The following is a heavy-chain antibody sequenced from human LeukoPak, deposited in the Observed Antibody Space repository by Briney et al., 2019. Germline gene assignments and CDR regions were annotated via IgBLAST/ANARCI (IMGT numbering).Heavy chain of an antibody. CDR1: GGSISSGSYY. CDR2: IYTSGST. CDR3: ARSPPTRRASVYYFDY. Sequence: SETLSLTCTVSGGSISSGSYYWSWIRQPAGKGLEWIGRIYTSGSTNYNPSLKSRVTISVDTSKNQFSLKLGSVTAADTAVYYCARSPPTRRASVYYFDYWGQGTLVTVSS. D-gene: IGHD2-8*01. J-gene: IGHJ4*02. V-gene: IGHV4-61*02.